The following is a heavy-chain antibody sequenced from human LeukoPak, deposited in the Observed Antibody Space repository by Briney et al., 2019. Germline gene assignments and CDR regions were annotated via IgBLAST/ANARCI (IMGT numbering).Heavy chain of an antibody. CDR1: GFTFSSYE. J-gene: IGHJ6*03. V-gene: IGHV3-21*01. D-gene: IGHD3-3*01. CDR3: ARAGLRFLPEGYYYMDV. Sequence: GGSLRLSCAASGFTFSSYEMNWVRQAPGKGLEWVSSISTSGDYIYYADSVKGRFTISRDNAKNSLYLQMNSLRAEDTAVYYCARAGLRFLPEGYYYMDVWGKGTTVTVSS. CDR2: ISTSGDYI.